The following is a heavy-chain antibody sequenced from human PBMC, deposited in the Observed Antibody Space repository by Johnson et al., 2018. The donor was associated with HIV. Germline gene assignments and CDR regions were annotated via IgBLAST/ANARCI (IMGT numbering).Heavy chain of an antibody. CDR3: AKDQIPAAASRAFDI. Sequence: QVQVVESGGGVVQPGGSLRLSCAASGFTFSSYGMHWVRQAPGKGLQWVAFIRYDGSNKYYADSVKGRFTISRDNSKNTLYLQMNSLRAEDTAVYYCAKDQIPAAASRAFDIWGQGTMVTVSS. CDR1: GFTFSSYG. CDR2: IRYDGSNK. D-gene: IGHD6-13*01. V-gene: IGHV3-30*02. J-gene: IGHJ3*02.